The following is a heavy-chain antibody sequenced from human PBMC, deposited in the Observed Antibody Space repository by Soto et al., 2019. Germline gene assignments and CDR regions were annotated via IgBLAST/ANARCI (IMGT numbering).Heavy chain of an antibody. V-gene: IGHV1-69*02. CDR2: LNPFLSMS. Sequence: QVQLVQSGAEVKRPGSSVKVSCKASGDTFTFYSINWVRQAPGLGLEWMGRLNPFLSMSNYAQRFQGRVTMTADKCTSTADMELSSLRSEDTAIYYCASSYGSGYRAFDYWGQGALVTVSS. CDR1: GDTFTFYS. J-gene: IGHJ4*02. CDR3: ASSYGSGYRAFDY. D-gene: IGHD3-10*01.